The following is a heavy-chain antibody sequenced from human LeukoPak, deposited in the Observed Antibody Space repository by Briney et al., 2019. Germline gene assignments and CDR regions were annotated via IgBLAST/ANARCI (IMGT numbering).Heavy chain of an antibody. CDR2: ISSDGSST. J-gene: IGHJ4*02. V-gene: IGHV3-74*01. D-gene: IGHD6-13*01. CDR3: ARFQAAADTFDY. CDR1: GFTFSSYW. Sequence: GGSLRLSCAASGFTFSSYWMHWVRQVPGKGLVWVSRISSDGSSTTYVDSVKGRFTISRDNAKNTLYLQMNSLRTEDTAVYYCARFQAAADTFDYWGQGTLVTVSS.